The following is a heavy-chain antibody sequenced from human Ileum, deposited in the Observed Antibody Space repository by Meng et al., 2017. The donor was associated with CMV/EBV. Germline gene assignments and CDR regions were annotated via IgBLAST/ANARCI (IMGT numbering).Heavy chain of an antibody. D-gene: IGHD5-18*01. CDR2: MWHTGAT. V-gene: IGHV4-30-2*01. Sequence: AVPGGSISGVGYSWTWIRQPPGQGLEWIGYMWHTGATYYNPSLKSRVTISVDRSKSQFSLNLSSVTAADTAVYYCARGSGYTYGYDYWGQGTLVTVSS. J-gene: IGHJ4*02. CDR1: GGSISGVGYS. CDR3: ARGSGYTYGYDY.